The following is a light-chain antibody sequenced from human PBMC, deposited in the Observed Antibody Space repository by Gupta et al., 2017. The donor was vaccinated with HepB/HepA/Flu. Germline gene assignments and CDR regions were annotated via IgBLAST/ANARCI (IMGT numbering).Light chain of an antibody. CDR3: QAWDSSTATV. J-gene: IGLJ2*01. CDR2: QDT. Sequence: SYELTQPPSVSVSPGQTASIPCSGDKLGDKYASWYQQKPGQSPVLVIYQDTKRPSGIPERFSGSNSGNTATLTISGTQAMDEADYYCQAWDSSTATVFGGGTKLTVL. CDR1: KLGDKY. V-gene: IGLV3-1*01.